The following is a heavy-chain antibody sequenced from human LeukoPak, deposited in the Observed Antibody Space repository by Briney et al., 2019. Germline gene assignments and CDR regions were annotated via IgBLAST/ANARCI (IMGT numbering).Heavy chain of an antibody. CDR2: INHGGST. V-gene: IGHV4-34*01. J-gene: IGHJ3*02. CDR3: ASQVVTLGPDAFDI. D-gene: IGHD4-23*01. Sequence: PSETLSLTCAVYGGSFSGYYWSWIRQPPGKGLEWIGEINHGGSTNYNPSLKSRVTISVDTSKNQFSLKLSSVTAADTAVYYCASQVVTLGPDAFDIWGQGTMVTVSS. CDR1: GGSFSGYY.